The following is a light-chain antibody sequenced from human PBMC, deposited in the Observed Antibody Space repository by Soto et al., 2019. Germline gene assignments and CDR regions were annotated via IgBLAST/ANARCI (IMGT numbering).Light chain of an antibody. Sequence: QSALTQPRSVSGSPGQSVTISCTGTSSDVGGYNYVSWYQQHPGKAPKLMIYDVSKRPSGVPDRFSGSKSGNTASLTISGLQAEDEADYYCCSYAGSNTCEVFGGGTKVTVL. CDR1: SSDVGGYNY. CDR3: CSYAGSNTCEV. J-gene: IGLJ2*01. CDR2: DVS. V-gene: IGLV2-11*01.